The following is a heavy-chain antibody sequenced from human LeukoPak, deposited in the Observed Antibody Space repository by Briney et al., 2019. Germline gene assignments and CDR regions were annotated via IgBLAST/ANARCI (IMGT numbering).Heavy chain of an antibody. CDR2: ISWNSGRI. CDR3: ARDLRLYYDILTGLYYYYGMDV. CDR1: GFIFNNYA. Sequence: GGSLRLSCAGSGFIFNNYAMHWVRQPPGKGLEWASGISWNSGRIDYADSVKGRFTISRDNAKNSLYLQMNSLRAEDTAVYYCARDLRLYYDILTGLYYYYGMDVWGQGTTVTVSS. J-gene: IGHJ6*02. D-gene: IGHD3-9*01. V-gene: IGHV3-9*01.